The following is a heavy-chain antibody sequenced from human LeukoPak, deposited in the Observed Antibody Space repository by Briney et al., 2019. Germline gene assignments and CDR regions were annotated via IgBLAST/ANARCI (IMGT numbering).Heavy chain of an antibody. CDR2: ISGSGGST. V-gene: IGHV3-23*01. CDR1: GFTFSSYA. Sequence: GGSLRLSCAASGFTFSSYAMSWVRQAPGKGLEWVSAISGSGGSTYYADSVKGRFTISRDNSKNTLYLQMNSLRAEDTAVYYCAKELVAGPYYYYGMDAWGQGTTVTVSS. CDR3: AKELVAGPYYYYGMDA. D-gene: IGHD2-15*01. J-gene: IGHJ6*02.